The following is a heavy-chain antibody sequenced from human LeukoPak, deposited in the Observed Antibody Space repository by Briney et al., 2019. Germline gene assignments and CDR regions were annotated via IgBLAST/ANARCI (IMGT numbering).Heavy chain of an antibody. Sequence: ASVKVSCTASGYTFTDYYMHWVRQAPRQGLEWMGWVNPNSGGTNFAQRFQGRVTMTRDTSISTAYMELSRLRSDDTAVYYCARETPLASRAFDIWGQGTMVTVSS. CDR2: VNPNSGGT. D-gene: IGHD3-3*02. V-gene: IGHV1-2*02. CDR1: GYTFTDYY. CDR3: ARETPLASRAFDI. J-gene: IGHJ3*02.